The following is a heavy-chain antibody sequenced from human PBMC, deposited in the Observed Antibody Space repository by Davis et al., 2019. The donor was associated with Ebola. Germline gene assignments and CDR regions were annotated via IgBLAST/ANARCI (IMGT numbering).Heavy chain of an antibody. CDR2: IYPGDSDT. V-gene: IGHV5-51*01. CDR3: ASGWSGTMGYFDY. Sequence: GESLKISCTGSGYSFTSYWIGWVRQMPGKGLEWLGIIYPGDSDTRYIPSFQGQVTISADKSISTAYLQWSSLKASDTAMYYCASGWSGTMGYFDYWGQGTLVTVSS. D-gene: IGHD1-26*01. CDR1: GYSFTSYW. J-gene: IGHJ4*02.